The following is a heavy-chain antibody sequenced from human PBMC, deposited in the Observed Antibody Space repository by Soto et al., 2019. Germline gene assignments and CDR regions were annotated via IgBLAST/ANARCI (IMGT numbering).Heavy chain of an antibody. CDR2: IGWNRENI. J-gene: IGHJ1*01. Sequence: LQLEESGGGLVQPGKSLRLSCAGSGFTFDDYAMHWVRQAPGKGLEWVAHIGWNRENIEYADSVRGRFTISRDNTRNSLFLEVTGLCVGAAALYYCATVSGMSRSIAFWGRGSLVTVSS. CDR3: ATVSGMSRSIAF. V-gene: IGHV3-9*01. D-gene: IGHD1-1*01. CDR1: GFTFDDYA.